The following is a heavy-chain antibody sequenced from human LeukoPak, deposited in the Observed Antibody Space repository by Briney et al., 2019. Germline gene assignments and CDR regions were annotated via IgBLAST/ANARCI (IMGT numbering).Heavy chain of an antibody. CDR1: GFTFSSYG. J-gene: IGHJ5*02. V-gene: IGHV3-30*18. Sequence: HAGGSLRLSCAASGFTFSSYGMHWVRQAPGKCLEWVAVISYDGSNEYYADSVKGRFTISRDNSKNTLYLQMNSLRAEDTAVYYCAKDLGGSGSPCDPWGQGTLVTVSS. CDR3: AKDLGGSGSPCDP. CDR2: ISYDGSNE. D-gene: IGHD3-10*01.